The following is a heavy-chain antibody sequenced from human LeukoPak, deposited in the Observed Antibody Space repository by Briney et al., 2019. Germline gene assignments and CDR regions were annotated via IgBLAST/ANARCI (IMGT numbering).Heavy chain of an antibody. CDR3: ARENAYYDFWSGTGDYYYGMDV. Sequence: ASVKVSCKASGYTFTSYYMHWVRQAPGQGLEWMGIINPSGGSTSYAQKFQGRVTMTRDTSTSTVYMELSSLRSEDTAVYYCARENAYYDFWSGTGDYYYGMDVWGQGTTVTVSS. J-gene: IGHJ6*02. CDR2: INPSGGST. D-gene: IGHD3-3*01. V-gene: IGHV1-46*01. CDR1: GYTFTSYY.